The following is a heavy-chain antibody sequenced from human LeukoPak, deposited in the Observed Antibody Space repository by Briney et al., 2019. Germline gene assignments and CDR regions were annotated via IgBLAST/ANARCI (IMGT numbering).Heavy chain of an antibody. CDR2: VNPGGGGT. J-gene: IGHJ4*02. D-gene: IGHD6-6*01. Sequence: ASVKVSCKASGYIISSYHIHWVRQAPGQGLEWMGIVNPGGGGTSHAQKFQGRVTMTRDTSTSTVYMELRSLRSEDTAVYYCAREGTFGYSSSSTDYWGQGTLVTVSS. CDR1: GYIISSYH. V-gene: IGHV1-46*01. CDR3: AREGTFGYSSSSTDY.